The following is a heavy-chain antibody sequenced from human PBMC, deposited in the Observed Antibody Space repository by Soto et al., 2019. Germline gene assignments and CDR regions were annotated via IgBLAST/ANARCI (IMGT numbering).Heavy chain of an antibody. Sequence: GASVKVSCKASGGTFSSYTISWVRQAPGQGLEWMGRIIPILGIANYAQKFQGRVTITADKSTSTAYMELSSLRSEDTAVYYCARATLGLPTGGGDIVATISGSYYYYYYMDVWGKGTTVTVSS. CDR2: IIPILGIA. J-gene: IGHJ6*03. V-gene: IGHV1-69*02. D-gene: IGHD5-12*01. CDR3: ARATLGLPTGGGDIVATISGSYYYYYYMDV. CDR1: GGTFSSYT.